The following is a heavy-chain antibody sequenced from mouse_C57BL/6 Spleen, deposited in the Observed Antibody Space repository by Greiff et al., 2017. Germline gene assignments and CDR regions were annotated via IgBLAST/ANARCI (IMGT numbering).Heavy chain of an antibody. J-gene: IGHJ4*01. CDR2: IWSDGST. V-gene: IGHV2-6*03. CDR1: GFSLTSYG. CDR3: AREDYGSKYYYAMDY. Sequence: VKLMESGPGLVAPSQSLSITCTVSGFSLTSYGVHWVRQPPGKGLEWLVVIWSDGSTTYNSALKSRLSISKDNSKSQVFLKMNSLQTDDTAMYYCAREDYGSKYYYAMDYWGQGTSVTVSS. D-gene: IGHD1-1*01.